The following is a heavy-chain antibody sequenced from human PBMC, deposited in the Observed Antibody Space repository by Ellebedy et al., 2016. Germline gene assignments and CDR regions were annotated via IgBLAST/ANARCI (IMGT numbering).Heavy chain of an antibody. V-gene: IGHV4-4*02. CDR3: ARGRPVLEWSYLPTFLFDY. CDR1: GGSISSSNW. J-gene: IGHJ4*02. CDR2: INHSGST. Sequence: SETLSLTXAVSGGSISSSNWWSWIRQPPGKGLEWIGEINHSGSTNYNPSLKSRVTISVDTSKNQFSLKLSSVTAADTAVYYCARGRPVLEWSYLPTFLFDYWGQGTLVTVSS. D-gene: IGHD3-3*01.